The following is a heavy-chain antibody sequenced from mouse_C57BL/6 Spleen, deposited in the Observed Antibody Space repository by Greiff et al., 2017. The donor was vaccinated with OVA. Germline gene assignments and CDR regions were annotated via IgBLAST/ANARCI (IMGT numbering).Heavy chain of an antibody. CDR1: GYTFTSYW. V-gene: IGHV1-64*01. CDR3: ARRGYYNGSSDY. Sequence: QVQLQQPGAELVKPGASVKFSCKASGYTFTSYWMHWVKQRPGQGLEWIGMIHPNSGSTNYNEKFKSKATLTVDKSSSTAYMQLSSLTSEDSAVYYCARRGYYNGSSDYWGQVTTLTVSS. CDR2: IHPNSGST. D-gene: IGHD1-1*01. J-gene: IGHJ2*01.